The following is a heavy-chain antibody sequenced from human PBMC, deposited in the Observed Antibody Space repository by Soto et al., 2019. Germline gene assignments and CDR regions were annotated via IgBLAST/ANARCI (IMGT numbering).Heavy chain of an antibody. CDR2: IYYSGST. D-gene: IGHD3-16*02. CDR1: GGSISSYY. CDR3: ARHIFIARSFDY. J-gene: IGHJ4*02. V-gene: IGHV4-59*08. Sequence: SETLPLTCTVSGGSISSYYWSWIRQPPGKGLEWIGYIYYSGSTNYNPSLKSRVTISVDTSKNQFSLKLSSVTAADTAVYYCARHIFIARSFDYWGQGTLVTAPQ.